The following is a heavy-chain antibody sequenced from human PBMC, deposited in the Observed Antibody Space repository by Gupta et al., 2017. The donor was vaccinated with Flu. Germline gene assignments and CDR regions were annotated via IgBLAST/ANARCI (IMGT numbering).Heavy chain of an antibody. D-gene: IGHD4-23*01. V-gene: IGHV1-8*01. CDR3: ARGGSYGGKGIYYYYGMDV. CDR1: GYTFTSYD. Sequence: QVQLVQSGAEVKKPGASVKVSCKASGYTFTSYDINWVRQATGQGLEWMGWMNPNSGNTGYAQKFQGRVTMTRNTSISTAYMELSSLRSEDTAVYYCARGGSYGGKGIYYYYGMDVWGQGTTVTVSS. J-gene: IGHJ6*02. CDR2: MNPNSGNT.